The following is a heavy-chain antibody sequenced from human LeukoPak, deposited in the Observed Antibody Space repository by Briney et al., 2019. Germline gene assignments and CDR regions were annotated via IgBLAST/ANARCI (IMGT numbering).Heavy chain of an antibody. V-gene: IGHV1-69*13. CDR3: ARDSSGWLPPDY. D-gene: IGHD6-19*01. Sequence: GASVKVSCKASGGTFSSYAVSWVRQAPGQGLEWMGGIIPIFGTANYAQKFQGRVTITADESTSTAYMELSSLRSEDTAVYYCARDSSGWLPPDYWGQGTLVTVSS. CDR1: GGTFSSYA. J-gene: IGHJ4*02. CDR2: IIPIFGTA.